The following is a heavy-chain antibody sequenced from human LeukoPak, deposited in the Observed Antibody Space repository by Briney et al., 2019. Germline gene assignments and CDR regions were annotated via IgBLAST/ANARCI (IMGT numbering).Heavy chain of an antibody. V-gene: IGHV3-66*01. CDR2: IYSEGST. CDR3: AKIRVSRYPHNGVDV. CDR1: GFTVSDNY. D-gene: IGHD3-16*02. Sequence: GGSLRLSCAASGFTVSDNYISWVRQAPGKGLQRVAIIYSEGSTFYADPLEGRFTLSRDTSKNTLSLQMDSLRVEDTAVYYCAKIRVSRYPHNGVDVWGQGATVIVAS. J-gene: IGHJ6*02.